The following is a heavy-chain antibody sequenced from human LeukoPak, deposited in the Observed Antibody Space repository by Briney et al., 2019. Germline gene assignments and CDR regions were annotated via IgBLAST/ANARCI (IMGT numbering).Heavy chain of an antibody. CDR1: GFTFSSYS. V-gene: IGHV3-21*01. CDR2: ISSSSSYI. D-gene: IGHD4-17*01. CDR3: ARDGSLDYAMNFDY. J-gene: IGHJ4*02. Sequence: GSLRLSCAASGFTFSSYSMNWVRQAPGKGLEWVSSISSSSSYIYYADSVKGRFTISRDNAKNSLYLQMNSLRAEDTAVYYCARDGSLDYAMNFDYWGQGTLVTVSS.